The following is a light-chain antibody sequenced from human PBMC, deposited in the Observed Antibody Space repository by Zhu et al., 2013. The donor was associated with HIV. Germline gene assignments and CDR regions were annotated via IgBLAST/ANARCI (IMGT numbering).Light chain of an antibody. CDR2: AAS. CDR3: QHVNSNAA. V-gene: IGKV1-17*03. J-gene: IGKJ3*01. Sequence: DIQMTQSPSAMSASVGDRVTITCRASQDIINYLAWFQQKPGTVPKRLIYAASTLETGVPSRFSGSGSGTDFTLTISSLQPDDFATYYCQHVNSNAAFGPGTRVDV. CDR1: QDIINY.